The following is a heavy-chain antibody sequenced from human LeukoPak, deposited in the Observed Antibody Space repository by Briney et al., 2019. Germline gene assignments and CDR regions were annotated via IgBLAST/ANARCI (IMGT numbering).Heavy chain of an antibody. J-gene: IGHJ4*02. V-gene: IGHV3-30*18. Sequence: PGGSLRLSCAASGFTFSSYGMHWVRQAPGRGLEWVAVISYDGSNKYYADSVKGRFTISRDNSKNTLYLQMNSLRAEDTAVYYCAKVFYYYDSSGYSGFDYWGQGTLVTVSS. CDR2: ISYDGSNK. CDR1: GFTFSSYG. CDR3: AKVFYYYDSSGYSGFDY. D-gene: IGHD3-22*01.